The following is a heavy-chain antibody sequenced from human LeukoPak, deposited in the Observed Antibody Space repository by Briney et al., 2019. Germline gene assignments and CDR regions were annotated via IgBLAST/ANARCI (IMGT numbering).Heavy chain of an antibody. CDR3: ARDEAWYYYDSSGYYSLDY. D-gene: IGHD3-22*01. V-gene: IGHV1-18*01. Sequence: ASVKVSCKASGYTFTSYGISWVRQAPGQGLEWMGWISAYNGNTNYAQKLQGRVTMTTDTSTSTAYMELRSLRSDDTAVYYCARDEAWYYYDSSGYYSLDYWGQGTLVTVSS. CDR1: GYTFTSYG. J-gene: IGHJ4*02. CDR2: ISAYNGNT.